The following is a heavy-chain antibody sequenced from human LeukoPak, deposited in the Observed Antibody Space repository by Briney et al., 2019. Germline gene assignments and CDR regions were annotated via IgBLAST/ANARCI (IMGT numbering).Heavy chain of an antibody. Sequence: GGSLRLSCAVSGFTFYSYNMNWVRQAPGKGLEWVSYISVSSSTIYYADSVKGRFTISRDNAKNSLYLQMNSLRDDDTAVYYCARLGLGYYFDYWGQGTLVTVSS. CDR2: ISVSSSTI. CDR3: ARLGLGYYFDY. CDR1: GFTFYSYN. J-gene: IGHJ4*02. D-gene: IGHD5-12*01. V-gene: IGHV3-48*02.